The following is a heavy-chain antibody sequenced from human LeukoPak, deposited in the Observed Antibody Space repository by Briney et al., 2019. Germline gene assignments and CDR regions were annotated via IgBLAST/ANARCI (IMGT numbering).Heavy chain of an antibody. CDR3: ARANYYGSGSYCNVGAFDI. J-gene: IGHJ3*02. Sequence: ASVKVSCKASGYTFTNYYMHWVRQAPGQGLEWMGIINPSGGSTGYAQKFQGRVTMTRDTSTSTVYMELSSLRSEDTAVYYRARANYYGSGSYCNVGAFDIWGQGTLVTVSS. CDR2: INPSGGST. D-gene: IGHD3-10*01. V-gene: IGHV1-46*01. CDR1: GYTFTNYY.